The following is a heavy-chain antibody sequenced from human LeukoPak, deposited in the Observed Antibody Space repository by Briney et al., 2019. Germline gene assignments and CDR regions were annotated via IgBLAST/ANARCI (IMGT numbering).Heavy chain of an antibody. CDR3: ARHFGWVGGNVDY. CDR1: GGSISSGSYY. D-gene: IGHD3-9*01. Sequence: PSETLSLTCTVSGGSISSGSYYWSWIRQPAGKGLEWIGRIYTSGTTYYNPSLRSRVTISVDRSKNQFSLKLSSVTAEDTAVYYCARHFGWVGGNVDYWGQGTQVTVSS. V-gene: IGHV4-61*02. CDR2: IYTSGTT. J-gene: IGHJ4*02.